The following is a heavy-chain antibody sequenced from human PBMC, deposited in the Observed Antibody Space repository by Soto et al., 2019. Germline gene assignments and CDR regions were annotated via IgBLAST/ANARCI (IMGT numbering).Heavy chain of an antibody. Sequence: QVQLVQSGAEVKKPGASVKVSCKASGYTFTSYYMHWVRQTPGQGLEWMGIINHSGGSTSYAQKFKGRVTMTRDTSTSTVYMELSSLRSEDTAVYYCARGSENYYGSGSPDYWGQGTLVTVSS. J-gene: IGHJ4*02. V-gene: IGHV1-46*01. CDR3: ARGSENYYGSGSPDY. D-gene: IGHD3-10*01. CDR2: INHSGGST. CDR1: GYTFTSYY.